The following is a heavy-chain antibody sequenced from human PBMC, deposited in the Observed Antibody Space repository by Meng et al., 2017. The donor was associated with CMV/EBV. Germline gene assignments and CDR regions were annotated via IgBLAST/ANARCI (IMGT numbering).Heavy chain of an antibody. CDR1: GFNFENYA. V-gene: IGHV1-2*02. Sequence: GESLKISCAASGFNFENYAMHWVRQAPGQGLEWMGWINPNSGGTNYAQKFQGRVTMTRDTSISTAYMELSRLRSDDTAVYYCARTREYDLDYFDYWGQGTLVTVSS. D-gene: IGHD3-3*01. J-gene: IGHJ4*02. CDR2: INPNSGGT. CDR3: ARTREYDLDYFDY.